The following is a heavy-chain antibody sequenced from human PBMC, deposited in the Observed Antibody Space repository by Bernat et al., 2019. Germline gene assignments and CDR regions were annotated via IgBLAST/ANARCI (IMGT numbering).Heavy chain of an antibody. V-gene: IGHV3-74*03. D-gene: IGHD1-7*01. CDR2: IKSDGSIT. CDR1: GFTFSTSW. Sequence: EVQLVESGGGLVQPGGSLRLSCAASGFTFSTSWMHWVRQVPGKGLEWVSRIKSDGSITTYADSVKGRFTISRGNAKNTLYLQMNSLRPDDTAVYFCAKDGNFDLDYWGQGTLVTVSS. J-gene: IGHJ4*02. CDR3: AKDGNFDLDY.